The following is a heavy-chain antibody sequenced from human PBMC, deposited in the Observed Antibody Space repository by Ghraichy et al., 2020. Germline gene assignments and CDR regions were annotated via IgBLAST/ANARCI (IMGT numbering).Heavy chain of an antibody. Sequence: GGSLRLSCAASGFTFSNYAMDWVRQAPGKGLEWLSYITSSGRTIYYADSVKGRFTISRDNVKNSLYLQMSSLRDEDTTVYYCAREGGNYCSGGSCSRDFDYWGQGTLVTVSS. V-gene: IGHV3-48*02. D-gene: IGHD2-15*01. J-gene: IGHJ4*02. CDR2: ITSSGRTI. CDR3: AREGGNYCSGGSCSRDFDY. CDR1: GFTFSNYA.